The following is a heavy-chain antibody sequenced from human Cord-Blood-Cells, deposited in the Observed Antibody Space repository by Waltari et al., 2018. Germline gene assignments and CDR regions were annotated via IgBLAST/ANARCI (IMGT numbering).Heavy chain of an antibody. Sequence: HVQWVQSGAEVKKPAASVKVSCTVSAYTLTESSMHWVRQAPGKGLEWMGVFDPADGETIYAQKCQGRVIMTEDTATDTAYMELSSVRSEDTAVYYCATRLRVVPAVDYWGQGTLVTVSS. CDR3: ATRLRVVPAVDY. J-gene: IGHJ4*02. V-gene: IGHV1-24*01. CDR1: AYTLTESS. D-gene: IGHD2-2*01. CDR2: FDPADGET.